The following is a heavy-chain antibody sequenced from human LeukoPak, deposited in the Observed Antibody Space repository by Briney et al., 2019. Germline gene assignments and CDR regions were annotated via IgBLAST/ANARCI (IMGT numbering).Heavy chain of an antibody. Sequence: PSETLSLTCTVSGYSISSGYYWGWIRQPPGKGLEWIGSIYHSGSTYYNPSLKSRVTISVDTSKNQFSLKLSSVTAADTAVYYCAREFELVPDYWGQGTLVTVSS. CDR2: IYHSGST. J-gene: IGHJ4*02. CDR3: AREFELVPDY. CDR1: GYSISSGYY. V-gene: IGHV4-38-2*02. D-gene: IGHD6-6*01.